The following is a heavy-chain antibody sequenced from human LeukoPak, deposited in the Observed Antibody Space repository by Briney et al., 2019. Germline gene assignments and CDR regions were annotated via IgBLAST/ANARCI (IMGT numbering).Heavy chain of an antibody. CDR1: GDSFSTNSAT. D-gene: IGHD3-10*01. Sequence: SQTLSLTCAISGDSFSTNSATWTWLRQSPSRGLEWLGRTYYRSKWYNDYAVSVKSRITINPDTSKNQFSLQLNSVTPEDTAVYYCARSVSGYVADNWFDPWGQGTLVTVSS. CDR2: TYYRSKWYN. J-gene: IGHJ5*02. V-gene: IGHV6-1*01. CDR3: ARSVSGYVADNWFDP.